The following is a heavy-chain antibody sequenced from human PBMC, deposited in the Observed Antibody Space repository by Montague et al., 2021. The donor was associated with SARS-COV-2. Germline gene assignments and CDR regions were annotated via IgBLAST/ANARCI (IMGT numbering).Heavy chain of an antibody. J-gene: IGHJ4*02. CDR3: VHYASGSYYFHY. D-gene: IGHD3-10*01. V-gene: IGHV2-5*02. CDR1: GFSITTSTMG. Sequence: VKPTQTLTLTCTFSGFSITTSTMGVGWIRQPPGKSLEWLALIYSADERRFSPSLKSRLTITKDTFKDQVVLRMTNMDPVDTATYYCVHYASGSYYFHYWGQGTLVTVSS. CDR2: IYSADER.